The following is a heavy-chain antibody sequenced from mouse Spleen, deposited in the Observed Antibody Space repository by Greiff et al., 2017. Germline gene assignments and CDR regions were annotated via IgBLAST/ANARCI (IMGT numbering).Heavy chain of an antibody. D-gene: IGHD1-1*01. CDR1: GFSLTGYG. CDR3: ARDWDYYYGSRGYAMDY. Sequence: VKLVESGPGLVAPSQSLSITCTVSGFSLTGYGVNWVRQPPGKGLEWLGMIWGDGSTDYNSALKSRLSISKDNSKSQVFLKMNSLQTDDTARYYCARDWDYYYGSRGYAMDYWGQGTSVTVSS. CDR2: IWGDGST. V-gene: IGHV2-6-7*01. J-gene: IGHJ4*01.